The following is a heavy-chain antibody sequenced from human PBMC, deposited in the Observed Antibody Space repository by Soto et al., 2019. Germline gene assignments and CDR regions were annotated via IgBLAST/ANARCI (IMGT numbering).Heavy chain of an antibody. CDR2: IWYDGSNK. V-gene: IGHV3-33*01. CDR3: ARDDSGWYDY. J-gene: IGHJ4*02. D-gene: IGHD6-19*01. Sequence: GESLKISCAASGFTFSSYGMHWVRQAPGKGLEWVAVIWYDGSNKYYADSVKGRFTISRDNSKNTLYLQMNSLRAEDTAVYYCARDDSGWYDYWGQGTLVTVSS. CDR1: GFTFSSYG.